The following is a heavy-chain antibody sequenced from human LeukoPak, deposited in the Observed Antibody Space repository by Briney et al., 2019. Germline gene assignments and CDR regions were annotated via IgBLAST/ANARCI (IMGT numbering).Heavy chain of an antibody. CDR1: GGTFSSYA. CDR2: IIPIFGTA. J-gene: IGHJ6*02. CDR3: ARAGGGYERNYYYYGMDV. V-gene: IGHV1-69*01. D-gene: IGHD5-12*01. Sequence: GSSVKVSCKASGGTFSSYAISWVRQAPGQGLEWMGGIIPIFGTANYAQKFQGRVTITADESTSTAYMELSSLRSEDTAVYYCARAGGGYERNYYYYGMDVWGQGTTVTVSS.